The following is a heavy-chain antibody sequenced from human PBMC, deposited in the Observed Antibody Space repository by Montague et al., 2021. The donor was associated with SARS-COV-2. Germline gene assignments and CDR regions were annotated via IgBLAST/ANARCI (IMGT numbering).Heavy chain of an antibody. CDR1: GFSLSTSGMC. D-gene: IGHD3-9*01. Sequence: PALVKPTQTLTLTCTFSGFSLSTSGMCVSWIRQPPGKALEWLALIDWDDDKYYSTSLKTRLTISKDTSKNQVVLTMTNRDPVDTATYYCARIRDYDILTGSYSGFDYWGQGTLVTVSS. CDR2: IDWDDDK. J-gene: IGHJ4*02. V-gene: IGHV2-70*01. CDR3: ARIRDYDILTGSYSGFDY.